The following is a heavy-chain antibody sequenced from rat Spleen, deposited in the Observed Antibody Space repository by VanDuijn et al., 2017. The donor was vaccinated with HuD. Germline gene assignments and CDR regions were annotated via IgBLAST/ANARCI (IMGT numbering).Heavy chain of an antibody. D-gene: IGHD5-1*01. CDR3: ARGWERFAY. V-gene: IGHV2-6*01. Sequence: QVQLKESGPGLVQPSQTLSLTCTVSGFPLTSYTISWVRQPPGTGLEWNAAILSGGNTYYNPALKSRLSISRDTSNSQVFLKMNILPTEDTAMYFCARGWERFAYWGQGTLVTVSS. CDR2: ILSGGNT. CDR1: GFPLTSYT. J-gene: IGHJ3*01.